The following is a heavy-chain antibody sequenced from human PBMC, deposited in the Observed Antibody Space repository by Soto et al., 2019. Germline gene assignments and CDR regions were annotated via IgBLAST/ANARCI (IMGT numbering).Heavy chain of an antibody. J-gene: IGHJ6*02. CDR3: AIDGVYSNGEYYYYYYAMDI. CDR1: GGHFSGFY. Sequence: SETLSLTCAVYGGHFSGFYWSWIRQPPGKGLEWIGEIRHSGSTNYNPSLKSRVTVSVDTSKNQFSLKLNSVTAADTAVYYCAIDGVYSNGEYYYYYYAMDIWGQGTTVTVSS. CDR2: IRHSGST. D-gene: IGHD5-18*01. V-gene: IGHV4-34*01.